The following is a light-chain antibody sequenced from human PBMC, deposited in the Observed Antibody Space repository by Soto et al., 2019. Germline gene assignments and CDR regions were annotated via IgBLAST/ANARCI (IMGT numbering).Light chain of an antibody. V-gene: IGKV1-5*01. J-gene: IGKJ2*01. CDR3: QQYDSSSPT. CDR2: DAS. Sequence: DIQMTQSPSTLSASVGDGVTITCRASQNISVWLAWYQQRPGKAPKFLMYDASSLETGVPSRFSGSGSGTELTLTIRSLQPDDSATYCCQQYDSSSPTFGQGTKLEIK. CDR1: QNISVW.